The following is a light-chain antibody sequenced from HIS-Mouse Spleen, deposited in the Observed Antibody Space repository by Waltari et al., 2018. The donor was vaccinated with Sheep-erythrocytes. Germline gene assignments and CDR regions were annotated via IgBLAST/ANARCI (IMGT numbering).Light chain of an antibody. CDR2: DAS. CDR3: QQRSNWYT. CDR1: QSVSSY. Sequence: EIVLTQSPATLSLSPGERATLSCRASQSVSSYLAWYQQQPGQAPRLLIHDASNTATGMPARFSGSGSGTDFTLTISSLEPEDFAVYYCQQRSNWYTFGQGTKLEIK. J-gene: IGKJ2*01. V-gene: IGKV3-11*01.